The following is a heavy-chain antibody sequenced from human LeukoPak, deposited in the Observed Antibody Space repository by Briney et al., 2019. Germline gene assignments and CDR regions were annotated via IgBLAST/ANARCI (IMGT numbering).Heavy chain of an antibody. V-gene: IGHV3-30*02. CDR3: AKHDSSSVY. CDR1: GFIFSNYG. D-gene: IGHD3-22*01. J-gene: IGHJ4*02. Sequence: GGALRLSCVVSGFIFSNYGMHWVRQAPRKGLEWVAFIRSDGSEKNYPASVKGRFTISRDNYKNTLYVQINSMRAYDTAVDYCAKHDSSSVYWGQGTLVTVSS. CDR2: IRSDGSEK.